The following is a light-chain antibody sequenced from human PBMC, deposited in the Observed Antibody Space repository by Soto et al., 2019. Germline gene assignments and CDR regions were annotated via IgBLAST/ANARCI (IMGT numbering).Light chain of an antibody. CDR1: QDISNY. CDR2: DAS. Sequence: DIQMTQSPSSLSASVGDRVTITCQASQDISNYLNWYQQKPGKAPKLLIYDASNLETRIPSRFSGSGSGTDFTFTISSLQPEDIATYYCQQYDSLPPTFGGGTKVDLK. V-gene: IGKV1-33*01. J-gene: IGKJ4*01. CDR3: QQYDSLPPT.